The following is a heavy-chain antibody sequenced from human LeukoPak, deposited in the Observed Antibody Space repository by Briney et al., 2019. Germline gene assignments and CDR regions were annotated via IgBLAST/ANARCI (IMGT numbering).Heavy chain of an antibody. CDR3: ARDLPYGDYFDY. V-gene: IGHV3-48*03. CDR2: ISSSGSTI. D-gene: IGHD4-17*01. CDR1: GFTFSSYE. J-gene: IGHJ4*02. Sequence: GGSLRLSCAASGFTFSSYEMNWVRQAPGKGLEWVSYISSSGSTIYYADSVKGRFTISRDNAENSLYLQMNSLRAEDTAVYYCARDLPYGDYFDYWGQGTLVTVSS.